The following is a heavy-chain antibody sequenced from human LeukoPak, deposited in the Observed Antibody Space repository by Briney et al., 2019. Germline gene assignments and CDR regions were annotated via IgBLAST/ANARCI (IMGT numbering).Heavy chain of an antibody. Sequence: ASAKVSCKASGYTFTGYYMHWVRQAPGQGLEWMGWINPNSGGTNYAQKFQGRVTMTRDTSISTAYMELSRLRSDDTAVYYCARAAAGTRYYFDYWGQGTLVTVSS. D-gene: IGHD6-13*01. J-gene: IGHJ4*02. CDR3: ARAAAGTRYYFDY. V-gene: IGHV1-2*02. CDR1: GYTFTGYY. CDR2: INPNSGGT.